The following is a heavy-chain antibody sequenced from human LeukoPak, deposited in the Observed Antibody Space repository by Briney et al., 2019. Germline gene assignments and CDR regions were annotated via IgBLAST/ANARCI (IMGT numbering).Heavy chain of an antibody. CDR3: AKKPFDYEGNIWFDP. D-gene: IGHD3-22*01. J-gene: IGHJ5*02. CDR2: INPDSGGT. V-gene: IGHV1-2*02. CDR1: GYTFTGYY. Sequence: ASVKVSCKASGYTFTGYYIHWVRQAPGQGLEWMGWINPDSGGTNYAQKFQGRVTMTRDTSISTAYMELSRLRPDDTAVYYCAKKPFDYEGNIWFDPWGQGTLVTVSS.